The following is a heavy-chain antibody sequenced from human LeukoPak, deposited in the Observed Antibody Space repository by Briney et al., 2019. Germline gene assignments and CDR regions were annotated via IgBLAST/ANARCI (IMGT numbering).Heavy chain of an antibody. J-gene: IGHJ4*02. CDR3: ARDDGFYSASGIYQNYFNH. CDR2: LKQDGSEK. D-gene: IGHD3-10*01. Sequence: GGSLRLSCAASGFTFSAYWMSWVRQAPGKGLEWVANLKQDGSEKYYVDSVKGRFTISRDNAKNSLYLQMNSLRGEDTAVYYCARDDGFYSASGIYQNYFNHWGQGILVTVSP. V-gene: IGHV3-7*01. CDR1: GFTFSAYW.